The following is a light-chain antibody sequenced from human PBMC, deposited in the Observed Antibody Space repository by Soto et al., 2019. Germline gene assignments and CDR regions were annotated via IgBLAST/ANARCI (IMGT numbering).Light chain of an antibody. J-gene: IGLJ1*01. Sequence: QSALTQPPSVSAAPGQKVTISCSGSSSNIENNYVSWYQQLPGAAPKLLIYQNNQRPSEIPDRFSGSRSGTSATLGITGLQTGDEADYYCGSWDSSLSGSVFGTGTKVTVL. CDR3: GSWDSSLSGSV. CDR1: SSNIENNY. CDR2: QNN. V-gene: IGLV1-51*02.